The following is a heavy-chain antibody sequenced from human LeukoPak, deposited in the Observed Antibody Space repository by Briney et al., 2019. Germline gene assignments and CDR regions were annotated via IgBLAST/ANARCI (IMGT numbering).Heavy chain of an antibody. CDR2: ISDIGRT. J-gene: IGHJ4*02. D-gene: IGHD1-1*01. CDR3: ATLGTNENY. V-gene: IGHV4-59*01. Sequence: SETLSLTCTVSGASINNYYWTWIRQPPGKGLEWIGYISDIGRTNYNPSLKSRVTISVDTSKNQFSLKLSSVTAADTAVYYCATLGTNENYWGQGTLVTVSS. CDR1: GASINNYY.